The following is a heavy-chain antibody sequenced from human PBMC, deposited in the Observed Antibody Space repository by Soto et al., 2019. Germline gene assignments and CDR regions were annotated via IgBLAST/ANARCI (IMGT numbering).Heavy chain of an antibody. CDR1: CGSISSYY. J-gene: IGHJ4*02. CDR2: IYYSGST. D-gene: IGHD2-2*01. CDR3: AREAYCSSTSCYFDY. Sequence: SETLSLTCTVSCGSISSYYWSWIRQPPGKGLEWIGYIYYSGSTNYNPSLKSRVTISVDTSKNQFSLKLSSVTAADTAVYYCAREAYCSSTSCYFDYWGQGTLVTVS. V-gene: IGHV4-59*01.